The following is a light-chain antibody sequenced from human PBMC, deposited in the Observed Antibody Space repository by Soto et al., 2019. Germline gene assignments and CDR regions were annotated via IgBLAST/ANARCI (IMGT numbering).Light chain of an antibody. J-gene: IGKJ2*01. CDR3: QQYDNWPYT. V-gene: IGKV3-15*01. Sequence: EIVMTHSPGTLSVSPGERATLSCRASQSVSNNLAWYQQKPGQAPRLLIYGASTRATAIPARFSGSGSGTEFTLTISSLQSEDFAVYFCQQYDNWPYTFGQGTKLEIK. CDR2: GAS. CDR1: QSVSNN.